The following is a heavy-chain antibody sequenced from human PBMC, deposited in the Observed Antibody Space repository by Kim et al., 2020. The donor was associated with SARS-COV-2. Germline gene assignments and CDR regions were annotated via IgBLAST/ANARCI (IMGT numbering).Heavy chain of an antibody. Sequence: GGSLRISCATSGFTFSAYDMNWVRQAPGKGLEWLSFITKSSTTIYYADSVEGRFTISRDNAKNSLFLQMNSLRDEDTALYYCVRDRMGGAFDMWCQGTMVIVFS. CDR3: VRDRMGGAFDM. J-gene: IGHJ3*02. D-gene: IGHD3-16*01. V-gene: IGHV3-48*02. CDR2: ITKSSTTI. CDR1: GFTFSAYD.